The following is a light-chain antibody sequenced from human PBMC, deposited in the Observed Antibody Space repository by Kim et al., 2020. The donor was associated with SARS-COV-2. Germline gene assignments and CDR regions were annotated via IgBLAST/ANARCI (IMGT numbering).Light chain of an antibody. CDR3: NSRDSSGNQLV. V-gene: IGLV3-19*01. CDR2: GKN. CDR1: SLRSFH. Sequence: SSELTQDPAVSVALGQTVRITCQGDSLRSFHASWYQQKPGQAPVLVIYGKNNRPSGIPDRFSGSSSGNTASLTITGAQAEDEADYYCNSRDSSGNQLVFGGGTQLTVL. J-gene: IGLJ3*02.